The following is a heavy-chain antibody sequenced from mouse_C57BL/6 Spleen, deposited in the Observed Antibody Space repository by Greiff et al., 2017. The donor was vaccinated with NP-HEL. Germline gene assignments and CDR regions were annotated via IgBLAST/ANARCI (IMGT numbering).Heavy chain of an antibody. Sequence: EVKLVESGEGLVKPGGSLKLSCAASGFTFSSYAMSWVRQTPEKRLEWVAYISSGGDYIYYADTVKGRFTISRDNARNTLYLQMSSLKSEDTAMYYCTRALYYGSSSSYFDYWGQGTTLTVSS. J-gene: IGHJ2*01. CDR2: ISSGGDYI. V-gene: IGHV5-9-1*02. CDR1: GFTFSSYA. D-gene: IGHD1-1*01. CDR3: TRALYYGSSSSYFDY.